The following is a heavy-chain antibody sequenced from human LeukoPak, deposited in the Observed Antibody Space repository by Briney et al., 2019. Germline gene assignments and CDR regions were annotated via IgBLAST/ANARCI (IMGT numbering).Heavy chain of an antibody. Sequence: PGGSLRLSCAASGFTVSSNHMSWVRHGPGKGLEWVSVIYSGGSTYYSDSVKGRFTISRENSKNTLYLQMNSLRAEDTAVYYCASHSSSWYGFDYWRQGTLVSVSS. CDR1: GFTVSSNH. CDR2: IYSGGST. V-gene: IGHV3-53*01. J-gene: IGHJ4*02. D-gene: IGHD6-13*01. CDR3: ASHSSSWYGFDY.